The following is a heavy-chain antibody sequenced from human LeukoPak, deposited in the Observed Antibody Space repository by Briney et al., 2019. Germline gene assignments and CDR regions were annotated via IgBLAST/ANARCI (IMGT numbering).Heavy chain of an antibody. CDR1: GFTFGTYA. Sequence: GGSLRLSCAASGFTFGTYAMNWVRQAPGEGLEWVSNINPSGNTFYYADSVKGRFTISRDNAKNSLYLQMNSLRAEDTAVYYCARGRIYFDYWGQGTLVTVSS. V-gene: IGHV3-48*03. D-gene: IGHD2-15*01. CDR3: ARGRIYFDY. J-gene: IGHJ4*02. CDR2: INPSGNTF.